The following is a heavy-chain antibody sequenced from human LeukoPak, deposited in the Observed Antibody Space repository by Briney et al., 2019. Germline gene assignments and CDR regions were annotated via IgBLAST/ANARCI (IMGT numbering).Heavy chain of an antibody. V-gene: IGHV3-48*02. CDR3: ARAYCGGGFCYSGFDF. CDR2: ISSSTSTI. Sequence: GGSLRLSCAASGFTFSTYSMNWVRQAPGKGLEWVSYISSSTSTIYYADSVKGRFTISRDNAKNSLYLQMNSLRDEDTAVYYCARAYCGGGFCYSGFDFWGQGTLVTVSS. D-gene: IGHD2-15*01. J-gene: IGHJ4*02. CDR1: GFTFSTYS.